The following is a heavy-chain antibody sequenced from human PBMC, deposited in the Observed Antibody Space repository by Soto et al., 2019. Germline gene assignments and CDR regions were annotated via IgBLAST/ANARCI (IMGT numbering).Heavy chain of an antibody. CDR3: ARGFGPLGTGGQLSSLGSDWFDP. J-gene: IGHJ5*02. CDR1: GGTFSSYA. Sequence: VASVKVSCKASGGTFSSYAISWVRQAPGQGLEWMGGIIPIFGTANYAQKFQGRVTITADESTSTAYMELSSLRSEDTAVYYCARGFGPLGTGGQLSSLGSDWFDPWGQGTLVTVSS. CDR2: IIPIFGTA. D-gene: IGHD6-13*01. V-gene: IGHV1-69*13.